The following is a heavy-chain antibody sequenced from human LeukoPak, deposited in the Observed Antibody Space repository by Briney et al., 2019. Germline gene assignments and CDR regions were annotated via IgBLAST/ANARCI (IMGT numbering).Heavy chain of an antibody. V-gene: IGHV1-69*13. CDR3: ARDFSSWYERPHTGFDY. Sequence: SVKVSCKASGYTFTSYGISWVRQAPGQGLEWMGGIIPIFGTANYAQKFQGRVTITADESTSTAYMELSSLRSEDTAVYYCARDFSSWYERPHTGFDYWGQGTLVTVSS. CDR1: GYTFTSYG. CDR2: IIPIFGTA. J-gene: IGHJ4*02. D-gene: IGHD6-13*01.